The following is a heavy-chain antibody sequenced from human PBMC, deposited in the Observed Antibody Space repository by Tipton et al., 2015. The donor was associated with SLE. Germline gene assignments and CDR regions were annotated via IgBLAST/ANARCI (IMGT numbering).Heavy chain of an antibody. CDR3: AGGGAEAAGREAFDI. J-gene: IGHJ3*02. CDR1: GGTFSSYA. D-gene: IGHD6-13*01. Sequence: QLVQSGPEVKKPGSSVKVSCKASGGTFSSYAISWVRQAPGQGLEWMGGIIPIFGTANYAQKFQGRVTITADESTSTAYMELSSLRSEDPAVYYWAGGGAEAAGREAFDIWCQGTMVTVSS. V-gene: IGHV1-69*01. CDR2: IIPIFGTA.